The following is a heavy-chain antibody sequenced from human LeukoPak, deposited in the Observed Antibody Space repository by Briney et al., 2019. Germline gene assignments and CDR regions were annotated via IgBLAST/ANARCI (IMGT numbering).Heavy chain of an antibody. CDR1: GFTFSNFG. Sequence: PGGSLRLSCAASGFTFSNFGMHWVRQAPGKGLEWVSFIRGDGGSKYYADSVKGRFTISRDNSENTLYLQMNSLRAEDAAVYYWDKGTGYSGYYFHFRGRGTLVTVSS. CDR2: IRGDGGSK. D-gene: IGHD1-26*01. V-gene: IGHV3-23*01. J-gene: IGHJ4*02. CDR3: DKGTGYSGYYFHF.